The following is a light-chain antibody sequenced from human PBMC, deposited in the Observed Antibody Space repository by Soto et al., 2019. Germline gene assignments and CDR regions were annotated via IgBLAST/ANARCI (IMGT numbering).Light chain of an antibody. CDR2: GAS. J-gene: IGKJ4*01. CDR1: PRVSSH. Sequence: EIVLTQSPASLSLSPGERATLSCRASPRVSSHLAWFQQRPGQAPRLLIYGASNRATGIPARLGGSGSGTNFTLTISSLEPEDFAVYYCQQRSNWPPVLTFGGGTKVEIK. CDR3: QQRSNWPPVLT. V-gene: IGKV3-11*01.